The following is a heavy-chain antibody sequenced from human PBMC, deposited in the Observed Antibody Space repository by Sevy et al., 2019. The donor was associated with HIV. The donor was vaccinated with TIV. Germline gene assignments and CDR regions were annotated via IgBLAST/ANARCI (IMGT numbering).Heavy chain of an antibody. D-gene: IGHD2-8*02. J-gene: IGHJ4*02. CDR3: ASPLLYWLY. Sequence: SETLSLTCTVSGGSISSSGYYWGWIRRPPGKGLEWIGSISYAGNTYYNPSLKSRATISVDTSNTHCSLKLTSMTAADTAVYYCASPLLYWLYWGQGILVTVSS. CDR1: GGSISSSGYY. CDR2: ISYAGNT. V-gene: IGHV4-39*02.